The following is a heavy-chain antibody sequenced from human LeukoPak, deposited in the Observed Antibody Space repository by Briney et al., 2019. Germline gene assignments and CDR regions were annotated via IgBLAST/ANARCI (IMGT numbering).Heavy chain of an antibody. J-gene: IGHJ6*02. V-gene: IGHV3-21*01. CDR3: ARGGIRDSSSWYFYYYYYYGMDV. D-gene: IGHD6-13*01. Sequence: GGSLRLSCAASGFTFRSYDMNWVRQTPGRGLEWVSSISSSSSYIYYADSVKGRFTISRDNAKNSLYLQMNSLRAEDTAVYYCARGGIRDSSSWYFYYYYYYGMDVWGQGTTVTVSS. CDR1: GFTFRSYD. CDR2: ISSSSSYI.